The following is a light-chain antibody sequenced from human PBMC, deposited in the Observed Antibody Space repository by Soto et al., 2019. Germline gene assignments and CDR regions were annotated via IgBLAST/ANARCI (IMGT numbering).Light chain of an antibody. CDR2: RAS. V-gene: IGKV1-5*03. CDR1: QSINTW. J-gene: IGKJ4*01. Sequence: DVQMTQSPSTLSASVGDSVTITCRAGQSINTWVTWYQQTPGKAPRLLIYRASTLETGVPSRFSGSGSGTEFALTITSLQPDDFGTYYCHHYDSYPLTFGGGTRVEI. CDR3: HHYDSYPLT.